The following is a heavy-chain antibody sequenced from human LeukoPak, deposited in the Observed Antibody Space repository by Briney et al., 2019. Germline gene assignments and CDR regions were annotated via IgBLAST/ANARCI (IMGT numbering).Heavy chain of an antibody. D-gene: IGHD1-7*01. CDR1: GGTFSSYA. V-gene: IGHV1-69*05. CDR2: IIPIFGTA. J-gene: IGHJ5*02. Sequence: SVKVSCKASGGTFSSYAISWVRQAPGQGLEWMGGIIPIFGTANYAQKFQGRVTITTDESTSTAYMELSSLRSKDTAVYYCARLRTPTLTGTTVLFDPWGQGTLVTVSS. CDR3: ARLRTPTLTGTTVLFDP.